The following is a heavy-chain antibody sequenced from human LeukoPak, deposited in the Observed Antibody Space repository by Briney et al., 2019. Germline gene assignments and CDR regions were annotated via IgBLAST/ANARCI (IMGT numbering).Heavy chain of an antibody. Sequence: GSVKVSCKASGYTFTSYGISWVRQAPGQGLEWMGWISAYNGNTNYAQKLQGRVTMTTDTSTSTAYMELRSLRSDDTAVYYCARHSYYDSSGYYHFDYWGQGTLVTVSS. CDR1: GYTFTSYG. J-gene: IGHJ4*02. CDR3: ARHSYYDSSGYYHFDY. D-gene: IGHD3-22*01. CDR2: ISAYNGNT. V-gene: IGHV1-18*01.